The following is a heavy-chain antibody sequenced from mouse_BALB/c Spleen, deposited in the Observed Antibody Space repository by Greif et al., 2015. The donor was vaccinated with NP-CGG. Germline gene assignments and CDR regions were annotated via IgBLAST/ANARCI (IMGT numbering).Heavy chain of an antibody. CDR2: ISSGGST. V-gene: IGHV5-6-5*01. CDR1: GFTFSSYA. Sequence: EVQVVESGGGLVKPGGSLKLSCAASGFTFSSYAMSWVRQIPEKRLEWVASISSGGSTYYPDSVKGRFTISRDNARNILYLQMSSLRSEDTAMYYCARDYGSSPYYFDYWGQGTTLTVSS. D-gene: IGHD1-1*01. CDR3: ARDYGSSPYYFDY. J-gene: IGHJ2*01.